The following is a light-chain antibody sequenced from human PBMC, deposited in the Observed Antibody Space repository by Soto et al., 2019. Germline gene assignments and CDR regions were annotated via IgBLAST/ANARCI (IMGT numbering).Light chain of an antibody. V-gene: IGKV3-11*01. CDR3: QQRSNWPPIT. CDR2: DAS. Sequence: EIVLTQSPATLALSTGDRATLSCRASQSVRRYLAWYQQKPGQAPRLLIYDASNRATGIPARFSGSGSGTDFTLTISSLEPEDFAVYYCQQRSNWPPITFGQGTRLEIK. CDR1: QSVRRY. J-gene: IGKJ5*01.